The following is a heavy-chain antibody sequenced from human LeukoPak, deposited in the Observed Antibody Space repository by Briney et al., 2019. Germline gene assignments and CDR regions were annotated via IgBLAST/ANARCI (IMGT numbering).Heavy chain of an antibody. CDR3: ARVAGYDWSGIDY. D-gene: IGHD5-12*01. CDR1: GGSISSGGYY. Sequence: PSETLSLTCTVSGGSISSGGYYWSWIRQHPGKGLEWIGYIYYSGSTYCNPSLKSRVTISVDTSKNQFSLKLSSVTAADTAVYYCARVAGYDWSGIDYWGQGTLVTVSS. V-gene: IGHV4-31*03. J-gene: IGHJ4*02. CDR2: IYYSGST.